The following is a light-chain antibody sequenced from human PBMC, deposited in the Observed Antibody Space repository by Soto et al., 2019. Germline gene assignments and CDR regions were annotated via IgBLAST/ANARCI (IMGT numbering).Light chain of an antibody. CDR3: QQYNSYPWR. CDR1: QSIKDW. V-gene: IGKV1-5*01. J-gene: IGKJ1*01. Sequence: EIQMTQSPSTLSASVGHRVTITCRASQSIKDWLAWYQQKAGKAPKLLIFDASSLESGVPSRFSGSGSGTEFTLTVSSLQPDDFATFYCQQYNSYPWRFGQGTKVDIK. CDR2: DAS.